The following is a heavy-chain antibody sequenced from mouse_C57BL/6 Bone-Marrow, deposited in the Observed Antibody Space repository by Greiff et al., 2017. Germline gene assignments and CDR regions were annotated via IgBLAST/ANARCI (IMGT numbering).Heavy chain of an antibody. D-gene: IGHD1-1*01. CDR2: IYPGDGDT. V-gene: IGHV1-80*01. CDR1: GYAFSSYW. Sequence: VQLVESGAELVKPGASVKISCKASGYAFSSYWMNWVKQRPGKGLEWIGQIYPGDGDTNYNGKFKGKATLTADKSSSTAYMQLSSLTSEDSAVYFCASEIDYYGYFDYWGQGTTLTVSS. J-gene: IGHJ2*01. CDR3: ASEIDYYGYFDY.